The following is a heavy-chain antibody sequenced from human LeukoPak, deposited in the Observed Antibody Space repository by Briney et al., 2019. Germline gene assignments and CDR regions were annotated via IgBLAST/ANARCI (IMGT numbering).Heavy chain of an antibody. D-gene: IGHD3-22*01. Sequence: GASVKVSCKASGYTFTGYYIHWVRQAPGQGLEWMGWINPNSGVTHYPQKFQGRVTMTRDTSIRTAYMEVSSLRSDDTAVYYCARDSGYYGLAFDYWGQGTLVTVSS. CDR1: GYTFTGYY. J-gene: IGHJ4*02. CDR2: INPNSGVT. V-gene: IGHV1-2*02. CDR3: ARDSGYYGLAFDY.